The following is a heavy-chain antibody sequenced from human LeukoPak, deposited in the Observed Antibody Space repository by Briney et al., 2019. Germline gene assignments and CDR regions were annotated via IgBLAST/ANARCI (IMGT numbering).Heavy chain of an antibody. Sequence: SGTLSLTCAVSGGSISSRNWWSWVRQPPGKGLEWIGEIYHGGSTNYNPSLKTRVTISVDKSKNQFSLKLSSVTAADTAVYYCARRAYGSGNYYMDVWGKGTTVTISS. V-gene: IGHV4-4*02. J-gene: IGHJ6*03. CDR1: GGSISSRNW. D-gene: IGHD3-10*01. CDR3: ARRAYGSGNYYMDV. CDR2: IYHGGST.